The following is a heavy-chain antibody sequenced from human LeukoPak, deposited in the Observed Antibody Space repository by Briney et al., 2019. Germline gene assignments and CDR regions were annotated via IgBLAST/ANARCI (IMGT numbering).Heavy chain of an antibody. CDR2: INYSGST. J-gene: IGHJ3*02. CDR1: GGSISSSY. Sequence: SETLSLTCTVSGGSISSSYLSWIREPPGKGLEWIGYINYSGSTNYNPSLKSRVTISVETSKNQFSLKLSSVNAADTAVYYCARRSGMPDHDAFDIWGQGTMVTVSS. CDR3: ARRSGMPDHDAFDI. D-gene: IGHD2-2*01. V-gene: IGHV4-59*08.